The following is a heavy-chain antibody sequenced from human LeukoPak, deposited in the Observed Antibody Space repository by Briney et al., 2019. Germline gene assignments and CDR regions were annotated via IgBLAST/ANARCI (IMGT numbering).Heavy chain of an antibody. CDR3: AKSNGYGLVDI. J-gene: IGHJ3*02. D-gene: IGHD3-10*01. V-gene: IGHV4-38-2*02. CDR1: GFSISSGYY. Sequence: SETLSLICTVSGFSISSGYYWGWIRQTPGKGLEWIGNIFYSGGTYYSPSLTSRVTISLDTSRNQFSLKLNSVTAADTAVYYCAKSNGYGLVDIWGKGTMVTVSS. CDR2: IFYSGGT.